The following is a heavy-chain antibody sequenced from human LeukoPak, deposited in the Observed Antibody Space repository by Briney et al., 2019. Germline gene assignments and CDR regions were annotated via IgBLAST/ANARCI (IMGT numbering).Heavy chain of an antibody. CDR2: ISSTNTYI. J-gene: IGHJ3*02. CDR1: GFTFTTHS. D-gene: IGHD3-16*01. Sequence: GGSLRLSCAASGFTFTTHSFNWLRQAPGKGLEWVASISSTNTYIKYADSVKGRFTISRDNTKNSVFLQMNSLTGEDTAVYYCAREGGDAFDIWGQGTMVTVSS. CDR3: AREGGDAFDI. V-gene: IGHV3-21*01.